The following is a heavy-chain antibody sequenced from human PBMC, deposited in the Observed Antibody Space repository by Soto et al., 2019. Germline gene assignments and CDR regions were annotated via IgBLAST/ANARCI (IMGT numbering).Heavy chain of an antibody. CDR1: GYTLTSYA. V-gene: IGHV1-3*01. CDR2: INAGNGNT. D-gene: IGHD5-12*01. CDR3: ESGWVGYSGYDYYYYGMDV. Sequence: ASVKVSCKASGYTLTSYAMHWVRQAPGQRLEWMGWINAGNGNTKYSQKFQGRVTITRDTSASTAYMELSSLRSEDTAVYYCESGWVGYSGYDYYYYGMDVWGQGTTVTVSS. J-gene: IGHJ6*02.